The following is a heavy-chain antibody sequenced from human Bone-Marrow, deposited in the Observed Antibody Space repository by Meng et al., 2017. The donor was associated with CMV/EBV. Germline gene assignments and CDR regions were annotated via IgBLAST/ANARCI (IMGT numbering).Heavy chain of an antibody. Sequence: GSLRLSCAVYGGSFSGYYWSWIRQPPGKGLEWIGEINHSGSTNYNPSLKSRVTISVDTSKNQFSLKLSSVTAADTAVYYCARGRVVVGVGMGVWGQGATVPVYS. CDR2: INHSGST. J-gene: IGHJ6*02. CDR1: GGSFSGYY. D-gene: IGHD1-26*01. CDR3: ARGRVVVGVGMGV. V-gene: IGHV4-34*01.